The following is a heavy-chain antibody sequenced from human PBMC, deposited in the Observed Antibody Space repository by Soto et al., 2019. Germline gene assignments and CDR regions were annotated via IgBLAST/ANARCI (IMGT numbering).Heavy chain of an antibody. Sequence: GGSLRLSCAASGFTFDDYTMHWVRQAPGKGLEWVSLISWDGGSTYYADSVKGRFTISRDNSKNSLYLQMNSLRTEDTALYYCAKDMYSYYYDSSGYHPSFVDYWGQGTLVTVSS. J-gene: IGHJ4*02. CDR3: AKDMYSYYYDSSGYHPSFVDY. CDR1: GFTFDDYT. D-gene: IGHD3-22*01. V-gene: IGHV3-43*01. CDR2: ISWDGGST.